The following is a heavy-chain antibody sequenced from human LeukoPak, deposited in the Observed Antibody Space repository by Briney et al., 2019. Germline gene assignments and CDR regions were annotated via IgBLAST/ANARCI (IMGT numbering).Heavy chain of an antibody. CDR1: EFTFDDYG. D-gene: IGHD5-18*01. CDR3: ASEVGGYSYGKYYYYYMDV. Sequence: PGGSLRLSCAASEFTFDDYGMSWVRQAPGKGLERVSGINWNGGSTDYADSVKGRFTISREKAKNSLYVQMNSLRAEDTALYYCASEVGGYSYGKYYYYYMDVCAGGPTVTVSS. V-gene: IGHV3-20*04. J-gene: IGHJ6*03. CDR2: INWNGGST.